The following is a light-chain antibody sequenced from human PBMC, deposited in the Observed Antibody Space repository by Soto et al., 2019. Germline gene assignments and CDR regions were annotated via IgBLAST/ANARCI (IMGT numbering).Light chain of an antibody. V-gene: IGKV3-20*01. CDR3: QQYGSSPYT. CDR1: QSVSSIY. CDR2: GAS. J-gene: IGKJ2*01. Sequence: EIVLTQSPGTLSLSPGERATLSGRARQSVSSIYLAWYQQKPGQAPRLLIYGASSRATGIPDRFSGSGSGTDFTLTISRLEPEDCAVYYFQQYGSSPYTFGQGTKLEIK.